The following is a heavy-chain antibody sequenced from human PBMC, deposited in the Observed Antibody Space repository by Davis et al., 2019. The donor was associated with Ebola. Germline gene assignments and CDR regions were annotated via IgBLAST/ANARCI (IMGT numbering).Heavy chain of an antibody. CDR3: ARGVLRYFDWLLDYYGMDV. CDR1: GGSFSGYY. D-gene: IGHD3-9*01. Sequence: MPSETLSLTCAVHGGSFSGYYWSWIRQPPGKGLEWIGEINHSGSTNYNPSLKSRVTISVDTSKNQFSLKLSSVTAADTAVYYCARGVLRYFDWLLDYYGMDVWGQGTTVTVSS. CDR2: INHSGST. J-gene: IGHJ6*02. V-gene: IGHV4-34*01.